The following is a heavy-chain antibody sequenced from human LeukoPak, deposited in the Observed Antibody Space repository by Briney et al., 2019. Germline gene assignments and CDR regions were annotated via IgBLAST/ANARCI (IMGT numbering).Heavy chain of an antibody. CDR1: GGTFSSYA. CDR2: IIPILGIA. D-gene: IGHD6-25*01. V-gene: IGHV1-69*04. J-gene: IGHJ6*02. CDR3: AREPGIAGATPERLDYYYYYGMDV. Sequence: GASVKVSCKASGGTFSSYAISWVRQAPGQGLEWMGRIIPILGIANYAQKFQGRVTITADKSTSTAYMELSSLRSEDTAVYYCAREPGIAGATPERLDYYYYYGMDVWGQGTTVTVSS.